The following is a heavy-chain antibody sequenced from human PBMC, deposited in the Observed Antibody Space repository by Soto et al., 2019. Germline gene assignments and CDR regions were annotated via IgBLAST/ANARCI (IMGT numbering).Heavy chain of an antibody. Sequence: ASVKVSCKASGSTFTSYYMHWVRQAPGQGLEWMGIISPSGETIYAQKFQGRVTMTEDTSTDTAYMELSSLRSEDTAVYYCATGEPRRIAVAGSYFDYWGQGTLVTVSS. J-gene: IGHJ4*02. V-gene: IGHV1-46*01. CDR2: ISPSGET. CDR3: ATGEPRRIAVAGSYFDY. CDR1: GSTFTSYY. D-gene: IGHD6-19*01.